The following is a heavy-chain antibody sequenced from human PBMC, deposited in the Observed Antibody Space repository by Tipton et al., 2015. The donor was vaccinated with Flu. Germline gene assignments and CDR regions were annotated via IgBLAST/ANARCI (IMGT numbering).Heavy chain of an antibody. Sequence: TLSLTCTVSGGSISSGGYSWGWLRQPPGKGLEWIGSIFYNGDIYYNPSLKSRVTISVDTSNNQFSLRLSSVTAADTAVYYCARLSYYDVDLKNFYFNYWGQGALVTVSS. CDR1: GGSISSGGYS. D-gene: IGHD3-10*02. CDR2: IFYNGDI. V-gene: IGHV4-39*01. J-gene: IGHJ4*02. CDR3: ARLSYYDVDLKNFYFNY.